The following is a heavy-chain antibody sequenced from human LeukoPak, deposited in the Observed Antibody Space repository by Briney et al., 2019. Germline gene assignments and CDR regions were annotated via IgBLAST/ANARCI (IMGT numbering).Heavy chain of an antibody. J-gene: IGHJ5*02. CDR2: IKQDGSEK. CDR3: ARVYYASWSGQPLSQHWLDP. V-gene: IGHV3-7*04. CDR1: GFTFSSYW. D-gene: IGHD3-3*01. Sequence: GGSLRLSCAASGFTFSSYWMSWVRQAPGKGLEWVANIKQDGSEKYYVDSVKGRFAISRDNAKNSLYLQMNGLRVEDTAVYYCARVYYASWSGQPLSQHWLDPWGQGTLVTVSS.